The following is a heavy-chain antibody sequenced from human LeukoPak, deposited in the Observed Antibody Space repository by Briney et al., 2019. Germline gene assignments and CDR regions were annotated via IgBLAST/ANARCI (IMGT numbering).Heavy chain of an antibody. D-gene: IGHD3-22*01. Sequence: SETLSLTCTASGGSISSYYWSWIRQPAGKGLEWIGRIYTSGSTNYNPSLKSRVTMSVDTSKNQFSLKLSSVTAADTAVYYCARDYSDSSGRDAFDIWGQGTMVTVSS. CDR2: IYTSGST. J-gene: IGHJ3*02. CDR1: GGSISSYY. CDR3: ARDYSDSSGRDAFDI. V-gene: IGHV4-4*07.